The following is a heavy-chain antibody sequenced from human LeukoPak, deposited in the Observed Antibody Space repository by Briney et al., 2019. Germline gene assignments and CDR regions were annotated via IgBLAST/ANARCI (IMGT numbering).Heavy chain of an antibody. D-gene: IGHD6-19*01. CDR1: GFTFSDYY. CDR2: ISSSSSYT. Sequence: GGSLRLSCAASGFTFSDYYMSWIRQAPGKGLEWVSYISSSSSYTNYADSVKGRFTISGDNAKNSLYLQMNSLRAEDTAVYYCARDQGSGLLYYFDYWGQGTLVTVSS. J-gene: IGHJ4*02. V-gene: IGHV3-11*06. CDR3: ARDQGSGLLYYFDY.